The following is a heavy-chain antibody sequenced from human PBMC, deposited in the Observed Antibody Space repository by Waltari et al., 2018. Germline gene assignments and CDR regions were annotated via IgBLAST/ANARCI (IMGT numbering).Heavy chain of an antibody. CDR2: ISGSGGST. D-gene: IGHD3-9*01. CDR1: GFTFSSYA. Sequence: EVRLVESGGGLVKPGGSLRLSCAASGFTFSSYAMNWVRQAPGKGLELVSAISGSGGSTYYADSVKGRFTISRDNSKNTLYLQMNSLRAEDTAVYYCAKDLWDILTGYYSYWGQGTLVTVSS. CDR3: AKDLWDILTGYYSY. J-gene: IGHJ4*02. V-gene: IGHV3-23*04.